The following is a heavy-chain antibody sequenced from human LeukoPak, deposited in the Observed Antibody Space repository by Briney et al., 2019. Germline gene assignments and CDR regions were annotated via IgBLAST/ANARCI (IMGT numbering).Heavy chain of an antibody. D-gene: IGHD5-12*01. J-gene: IGHJ4*02. CDR2: ISGNGRST. CDR1: GFTFSSYA. V-gene: IGHV3-23*01. CDR3: AKDFGGYVAYFDY. Sequence: SGGSLRLSCAASGFTFSSYAMSWVRQAPGKGLEWVSLISGNGRSTYYADSVKGRFTISRDHPKNTLYLQMNSLRAEDTAIYYCAKDFGGYVAYFDYWGQGTLVTVSS.